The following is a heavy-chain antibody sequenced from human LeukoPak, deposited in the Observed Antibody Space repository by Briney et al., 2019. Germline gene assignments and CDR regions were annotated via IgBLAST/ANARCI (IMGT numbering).Heavy chain of an antibody. CDR3: AKDRGLLWPDAFDI. J-gene: IGHJ3*02. D-gene: IGHD2-21*01. CDR2: ISGSGGST. V-gene: IGHV3-23*01. Sequence: GXSLRLSCAASGFTLSSYAMSWVRQAPGKGLEWVSAISGSGGSTYYADSVKGRFTISRDNSNNRLYLQMNSLRAEDTAVYYCAKDRGLLWPDAFDIWGQGTMVTVSS. CDR1: GFTLSSYA.